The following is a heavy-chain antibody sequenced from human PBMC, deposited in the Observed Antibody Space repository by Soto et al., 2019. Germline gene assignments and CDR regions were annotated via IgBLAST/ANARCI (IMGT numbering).Heavy chain of an antibody. CDR1: GFTFSTSG. V-gene: IGHV3-23*01. Sequence: EVQLLESGGGLVQPGGSLRLSCAASGFTFSTSGMSWVRQAPGKGLEWVSSISGSGDYTNYADSVKGRFTISRDNSKNTLYLQINRVTAEDTAVYYCANHGGFDIWGQGTMVAVSS. CDR2: ISGSGDYT. CDR3: ANHGGFDI. D-gene: IGHD4-17*01. J-gene: IGHJ3*02.